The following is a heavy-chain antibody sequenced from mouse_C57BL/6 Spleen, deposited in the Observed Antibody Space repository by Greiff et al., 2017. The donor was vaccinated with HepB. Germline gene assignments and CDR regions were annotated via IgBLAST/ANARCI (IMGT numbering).Heavy chain of an antibody. D-gene: IGHD2-4*01. V-gene: IGHV1-55*01. Sequence: QVQLKQPGAELVKPGASVKMSCKASGYTFTSYWITWVKQRPGQGLEWIGDIYPGSGSTNYNEKFKSKATLTVDTSSSTAYMQLSSLTSEDSAVYYCARGTYYDYDDYYAMDYWGQGTSVTVSS. CDR1: GYTFTSYW. CDR3: ARGTYYDYDDYYAMDY. CDR2: IYPGSGST. J-gene: IGHJ4*01.